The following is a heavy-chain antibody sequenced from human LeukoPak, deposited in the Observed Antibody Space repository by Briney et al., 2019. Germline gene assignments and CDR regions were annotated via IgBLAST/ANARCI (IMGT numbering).Heavy chain of an antibody. D-gene: IGHD6-13*01. CDR3: ARGRPNLVRRSNYFDY. Sequence: SEILSLTCAVYGGSFSGYYWSWIRQPPGKGLEWVGEINHSGSTNYNPSLKSRVTISVDTSKNQFSLKLSSVTAADTAVYYCARGRPNLVRRSNYFDYWGQGTLVTVSS. V-gene: IGHV4-34*01. CDR2: INHSGST. J-gene: IGHJ4*02. CDR1: GGSFSGYY.